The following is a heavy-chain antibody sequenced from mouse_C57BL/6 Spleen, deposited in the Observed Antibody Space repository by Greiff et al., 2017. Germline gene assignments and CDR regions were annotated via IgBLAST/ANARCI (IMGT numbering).Heavy chain of an antibody. V-gene: IGHV1-52*01. Sequence: QVQLQQPGAELVRPGSSVKLSCKASGYTFTSYWMHWVKQRPIQGLEWIGNIDPSDSETHYNQKFKDKATLTVDKSSSTAYMQLSSLTSEDSAVYYCARPNYYGRPCDVGGTGTTVTVSS. D-gene: IGHD1-1*01. CDR1: GYTFTSYW. J-gene: IGHJ1*03. CDR2: IDPSDSET. CDR3: ARPNYYGRPCDV.